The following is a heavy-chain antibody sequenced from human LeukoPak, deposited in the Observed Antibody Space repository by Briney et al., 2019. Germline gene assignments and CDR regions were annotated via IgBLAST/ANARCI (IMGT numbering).Heavy chain of an antibody. D-gene: IGHD1-26*01. Sequence: SETLSLTCAVYGGSFSGYYWSWIRQPPGKGLEWIGEINHSGSTNYNPSLKSRVTISVDTSKNQFSLKLSSVTAADTAVYYCARAKVGATYPWGQGTLVLVSS. CDR3: ARAKVGATYP. CDR1: GGSFSGYY. CDR2: INHSGST. V-gene: IGHV4-34*01. J-gene: IGHJ5*02.